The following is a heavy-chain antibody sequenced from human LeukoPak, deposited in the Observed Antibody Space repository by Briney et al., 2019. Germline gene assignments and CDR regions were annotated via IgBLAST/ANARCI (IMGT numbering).Heavy chain of an antibody. Sequence: PSETLSLTCAVYGGSFSGYYWSWIRQPPGKGLEWMGEINHSGSTTYNPSLKSRVTISVDTSKSQFSLKLSSVTAAATAVYYCASLGRSIAARSLYYYYMDVWGKGTTVTVSS. V-gene: IGHV4-34*01. J-gene: IGHJ6*03. CDR1: GGSFSGYY. D-gene: IGHD6-6*01. CDR3: ASLGRSIAARSLYYYYMDV. CDR2: INHSGST.